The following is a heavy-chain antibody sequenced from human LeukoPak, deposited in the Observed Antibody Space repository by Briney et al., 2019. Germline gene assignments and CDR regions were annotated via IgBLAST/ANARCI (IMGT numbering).Heavy chain of an antibody. CDR3: ARGTGEGYSYGRYYFDY. D-gene: IGHD5-18*01. J-gene: IGHJ4*02. CDR2: INPNSGGT. V-gene: IGHV1-2*02. CDR1: GYSFTSHW. Sequence: GESLKISCEGSGYSFTSHWIGWVRQAPGQGLEWMGWINPNSGGTNYAQKFQGRVTMTRDTSISTAYMELSRLRSDDTAVYYCARGTGEGYSYGRYYFDYWGQGTLVTVSS.